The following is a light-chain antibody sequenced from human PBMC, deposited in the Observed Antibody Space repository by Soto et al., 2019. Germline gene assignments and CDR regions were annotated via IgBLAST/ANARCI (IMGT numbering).Light chain of an antibody. J-gene: IGKJ2*01. CDR1: QSVSSY. V-gene: IGKV3-11*01. CDR3: QQRSNGPLMYT. Sequence: EIVLTQYPASLSLSPGERATLSSRASQSVSSYLAWYQQISGQAPRLLIYDASIRATGIPARFSGSGSRTDFTLTSSSLEPEDCAVYYCQQRSNGPLMYTFSHGTKREIK. CDR2: DAS.